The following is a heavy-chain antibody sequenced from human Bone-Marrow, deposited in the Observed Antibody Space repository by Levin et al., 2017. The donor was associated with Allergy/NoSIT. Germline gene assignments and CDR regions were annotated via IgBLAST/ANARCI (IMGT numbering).Heavy chain of an antibody. Sequence: GESLKISCEASGYRFTNYWIGWVRQMPGKGLEWVGVIYPGDSRPRYNPSFQGQVTVMVDRSIGTAFLEWSRLKASDTAMYYCARPRAGDTSGWYYVDFWGQGTLVTVSS. D-gene: IGHD6-19*01. V-gene: IGHV5-51*01. CDR2: IYPGDSRP. J-gene: IGHJ4*02. CDR3: ARPRAGDTSGWYYVDF. CDR1: GYRFTNYW.